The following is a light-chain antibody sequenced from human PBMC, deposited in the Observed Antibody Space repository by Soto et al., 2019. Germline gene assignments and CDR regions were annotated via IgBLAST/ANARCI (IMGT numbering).Light chain of an antibody. J-gene: IGKJ4*01. CDR1: QSVGRDY. Sequence: EIVLTQSPGTLSLSPGEGATLSCRASQSVGRDYLAWYQQKPGQAPRLVIYDASTRATDIPDRFSGSGSGTAFTLTLSRLEPEDFAVYFCHQYATSPLNFGGGTTVEIK. CDR2: DAS. V-gene: IGKV3-20*01. CDR3: HQYATSPLN.